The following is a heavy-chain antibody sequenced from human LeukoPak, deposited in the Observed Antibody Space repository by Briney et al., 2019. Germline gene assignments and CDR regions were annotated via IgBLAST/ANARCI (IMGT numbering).Heavy chain of an antibody. CDR3: ARGGDSSGYYPKDNWFDP. V-gene: IGHV1-69*06. D-gene: IGHD3-22*01. CDR2: IIPIFGTA. J-gene: IGHJ5*02. Sequence: SVKVSCKASGGTFSSYAISRVRQAPGQGLEWMGGIIPIFGTANCAQKFQGRVTITADKSTSTAYMELSSLRSEDTAVYYCARGGDSSGYYPKDNWFDPWGQGTLVTVSS. CDR1: GGTFSSYA.